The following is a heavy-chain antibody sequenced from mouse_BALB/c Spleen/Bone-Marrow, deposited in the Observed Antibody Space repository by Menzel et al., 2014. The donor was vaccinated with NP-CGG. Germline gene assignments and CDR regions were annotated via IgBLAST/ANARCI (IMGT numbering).Heavy chain of an antibody. CDR2: IYWDDDK. Sequence: QVTLKVCGPGILQPSQTLSLTCSFSGFSLSTSGMGVSWIRQPSGKGLEWLADIYWDDDKRYNPSLKSRLTISKDTSSNQVFLKITSVDTADTATYYCARRESPYDYDCSFDYWGQGTTLTVSS. CDR3: ARRESPYDYDCSFDY. D-gene: IGHD2-4*01. CDR1: GFSLSTSGMG. V-gene: IGHV8-12*01. J-gene: IGHJ2*01.